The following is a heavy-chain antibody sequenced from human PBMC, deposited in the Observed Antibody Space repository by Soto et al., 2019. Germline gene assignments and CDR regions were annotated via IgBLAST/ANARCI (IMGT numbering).Heavy chain of an antibody. CDR2: IDSDGSTT. V-gene: IGHV3-74*03. J-gene: IGHJ4*02. CDR1: GFTFRRYW. D-gene: IGHD3-22*01. CDR3: ARVGDIGYYLGPFDY. Sequence: EVQVVESGGGLVQPGGSLRLSCAASGFTFRRYWMHWVRQAPGKGLVWVSRIDSDGSTTQYEDSVRGRFTISRDNAKNTLFLQMNSLRAEDTAVYYCARVGDIGYYLGPFDYWGQGTLVTVSS.